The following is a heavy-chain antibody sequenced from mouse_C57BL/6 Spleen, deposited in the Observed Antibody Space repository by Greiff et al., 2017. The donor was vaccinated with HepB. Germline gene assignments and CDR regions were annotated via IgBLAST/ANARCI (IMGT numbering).Heavy chain of an antibody. CDR2: ISYDGSN. Sequence: EVQLQESGPGLVKPSQSLSLTCSVTGYSITSGYYWNWIRQFPGNKLEWMGYISYDGSNNYNPSLKNRISITRDTSKNQFFLKLNSVTTEDTATYYCARLRGPFDYWGQGTTLTVSS. CDR3: ARLRGPFDY. V-gene: IGHV3-6*01. J-gene: IGHJ2*01. CDR1: GYSITSGYY.